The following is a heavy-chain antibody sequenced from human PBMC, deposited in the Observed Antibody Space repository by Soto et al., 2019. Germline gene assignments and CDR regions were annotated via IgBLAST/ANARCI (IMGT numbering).Heavy chain of an antibody. Sequence: QVQMVESGGGVVQPGRSLRLSCAASGFPFSSYGFHWVRQAPGKGLEWVAVIWYDGSQRYYADSVKGRFIISRDDSKNKLYLQINSLGAEDTAVYYCASDLGHYSRGASYFDYWGQGTLVTVSS. CDR3: ASDLGHYSRGASYFDY. D-gene: IGHD3-22*01. V-gene: IGHV3-33*01. CDR1: GFPFSSYG. J-gene: IGHJ4*02. CDR2: IWYDGSQR.